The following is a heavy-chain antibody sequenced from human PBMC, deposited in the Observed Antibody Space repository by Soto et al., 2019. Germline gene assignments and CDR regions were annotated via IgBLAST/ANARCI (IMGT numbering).Heavy chain of an antibody. V-gene: IGHV4-39*01. CDR1: GGSISSSSYY. CDR2: IYYSGST. J-gene: IGHJ5*02. Sequence: ASETLSLTCTVSGGSISSSSYYWGWIRQPPGKGLEWIGSIYYSGSTYYNPSLKSRVTISVDTSKNQFSLKLSSVTAADTAVYYCATQIVVVPAASGGWFDPWGQGTLVTVSS. CDR3: ATQIVVVPAASGGWFDP. D-gene: IGHD2-2*01.